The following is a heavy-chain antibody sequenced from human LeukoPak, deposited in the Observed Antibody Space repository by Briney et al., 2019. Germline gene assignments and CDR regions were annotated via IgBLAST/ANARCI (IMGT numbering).Heavy chain of an antibody. V-gene: IGHV5-51*01. J-gene: IGHJ4*02. D-gene: IGHD5-12*01. CDR3: ARSGVSGYGWDY. CDR1: GYSFTTYW. Sequence: GESLKISCKGSGYSFTTYWIAWVCQMPGKGLEWMGIIFPSDSDTRYSPSFQGQVTISADKSISTAYLQWSSLKASDTAIFYCARSGVSGYGWDYWGQGTLVTVSS. CDR2: IFPSDSDT.